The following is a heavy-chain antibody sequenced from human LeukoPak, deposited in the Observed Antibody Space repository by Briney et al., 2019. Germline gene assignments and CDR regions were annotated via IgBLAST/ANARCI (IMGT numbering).Heavy chain of an antibody. CDR3: ARRSSWYWYFDY. D-gene: IGHD6-13*01. V-gene: IGHV4-34*01. CDR1: GGSFSGYY. CDR2: INHSGST. Sequence: SETLSLTCAVYGGSFSGYYWSWIRQSPGKGLEWIGEINHSGSTNYNPSLKSRVTISVDTSKNQFSLKLSSVTAADTAVYYCARRSSWYWYFDYWGQGTLVTVSS. J-gene: IGHJ4*02.